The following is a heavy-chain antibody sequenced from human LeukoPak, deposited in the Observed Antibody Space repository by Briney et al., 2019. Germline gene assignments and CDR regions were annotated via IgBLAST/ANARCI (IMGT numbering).Heavy chain of an antibody. CDR3: AKKPSSGYYYIDY. V-gene: IGHV3-7*03. Sequence: GGSLRLSCSASGFTFSSFYMSWVRHAPGKGLEWVANINQAGTDKYYAGSVKGRFTVSRDNSKNTLYLQMNSLRAKDTAVYCCAKKPSSGYYYIDYWGQGTLVTVSS. D-gene: IGHD3-22*01. J-gene: IGHJ4*02. CDR1: GFTFSSFY. CDR2: INQAGTDK.